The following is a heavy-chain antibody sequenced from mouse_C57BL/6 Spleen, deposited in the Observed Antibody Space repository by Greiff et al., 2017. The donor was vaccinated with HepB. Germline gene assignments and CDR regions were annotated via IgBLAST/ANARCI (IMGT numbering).Heavy chain of an antibody. J-gene: IGHJ3*01. V-gene: IGHV10-1*01. Sequence: EVKLVESGGGLVQPKGSLKLSCAASGFSFNTYAMNWVRQAPGKGLEWVARIRSKSNNYATYYADSVKDRFTISRDDSESMLYLQMNNLKTEDTAMYYCVRPYYYGSSNWFAYWGQGTLVTVSA. CDR1: GFSFNTYA. CDR2: IRSKSNNYAT. D-gene: IGHD1-1*01. CDR3: VRPYYYGSSNWFAY.